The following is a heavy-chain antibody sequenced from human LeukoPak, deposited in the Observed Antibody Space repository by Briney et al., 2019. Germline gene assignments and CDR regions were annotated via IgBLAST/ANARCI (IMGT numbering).Heavy chain of an antibody. Sequence: GRSLRLTCAASGFTFDDYAMHWVRQAPGKGLEWVSGISWNSGSIGYADSVKGRFTISRDNAKNSLYLQMNSLRAEDTALYYCAKDIGSGSQPFFDYWGQGTLVTVSS. V-gene: IGHV3-9*01. D-gene: IGHD1-26*01. CDR3: AKDIGSGSQPFFDY. J-gene: IGHJ4*02. CDR2: ISWNSGSI. CDR1: GFTFDDYA.